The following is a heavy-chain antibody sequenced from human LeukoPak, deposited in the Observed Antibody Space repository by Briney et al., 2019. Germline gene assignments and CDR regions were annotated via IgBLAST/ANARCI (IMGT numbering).Heavy chain of an antibody. V-gene: IGHV4-39*07. Sequence: SETLSLTCTVSGGSISSSNYYWGWIRQPPGKGLEWIGNIYYSGSAYYNPSLKSRVIISVDTSKNQFSLKMSSVTSADTAVFYCARFDSSGYYCPYWGQGTLVTVSS. CDR3: ARFDSSGYYCPY. J-gene: IGHJ4*02. D-gene: IGHD3-22*01. CDR1: GGSISSSNYY. CDR2: IYYSGSA.